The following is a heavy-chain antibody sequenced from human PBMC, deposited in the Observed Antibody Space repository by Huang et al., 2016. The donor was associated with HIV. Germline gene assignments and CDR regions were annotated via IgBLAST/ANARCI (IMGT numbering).Heavy chain of an antibody. CDR3: TGARYLNVYTTSFIDS. D-gene: IGHD3-9*01. CDR2: VIPRCGTV. V-gene: IGHV1-69*18. J-gene: IGHJ4*02. CDR1: GDMFGSYG. Sequence: QLQLVQSGSEVTKPGSTVNLSCKAFGDMFGSYGFTWVRPAPGRGLEWRGKVIPRCGTVNTGKGFTDRVTSTADVATGTVYLELRRLCSGESAVYNWTGARYLNVYTTSFIDSWGEGALVTVSS.